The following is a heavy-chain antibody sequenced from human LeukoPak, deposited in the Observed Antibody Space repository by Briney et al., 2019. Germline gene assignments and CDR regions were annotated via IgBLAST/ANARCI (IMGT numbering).Heavy chain of an antibody. V-gene: IGHV4-34*01. CDR1: GGSFSGYY. D-gene: IGHD6-13*01. J-gene: IGHJ4*02. CDR2: INHSGST. Sequence: SETLSLTCAVYGGSFSGYYWSWIRQPPGKGLEWIGEINHSGSTNYNPSLKSRVTISVDTSKNQFSLKLSSVTAADTAVYYCARGRPGIAAALYYFDYWGQGTLVTVSS. CDR3: ARGRPGIAAALYYFDY.